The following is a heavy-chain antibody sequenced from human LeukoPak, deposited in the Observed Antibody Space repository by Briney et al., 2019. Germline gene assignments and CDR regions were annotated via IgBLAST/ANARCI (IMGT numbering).Heavy chain of an antibody. Sequence: SETLSLTCTVSGCTISSYYRSWIRQPPGKGLEWIARIYTSGSSNYNPSLKSRGTTSVGTYNNHLPLKLSTVTAADTAVYYCARDDIVVVPAAISSDAFDIWDQGTMVTASS. V-gene: IGHV4-4*07. D-gene: IGHD2-2*01. J-gene: IGHJ3*02. CDR1: GCTISSYY. CDR2: IYTSGSS. CDR3: ARDDIVVVPAAISSDAFDI.